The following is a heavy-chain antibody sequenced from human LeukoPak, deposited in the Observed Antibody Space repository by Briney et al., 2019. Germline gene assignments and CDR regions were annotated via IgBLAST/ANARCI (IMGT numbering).Heavy chain of an antibody. J-gene: IGHJ4*02. D-gene: IGHD4-17*01. V-gene: IGHV3-23*01. Sequence: GGSLRLSGAASGFTFSSYAMSWVRQAPGKGLEWVSAISGSGGSTYYADSVKGRFTISRDNSKNTLYLQMNSLRAEDTAVYYCAKSLYGDYGSMFFTAGYWGQGTRVTVSS. CDR3: AKSLYGDYGSMFFTAGY. CDR2: ISGSGGST. CDR1: GFTFSSYA.